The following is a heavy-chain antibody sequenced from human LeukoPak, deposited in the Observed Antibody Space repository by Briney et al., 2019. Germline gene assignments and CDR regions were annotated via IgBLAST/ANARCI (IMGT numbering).Heavy chain of an antibody. CDR2: ISHSGST. CDR1: GGSFSGYY. J-gene: IGHJ4*02. CDR3: ARVTGYMTEDYFDY. V-gene: IGHV4-34*01. D-gene: IGHD6-13*01. Sequence: PSETLSLTCAVYGGSFSGYYWSWIRQPPGKGLEWIGDISHSGSTNYNPSLKSRVTISVDTSKNQFSLRLSSVTAADTAVYYCARVTGYMTEDYFDYWGQGTLITVSS.